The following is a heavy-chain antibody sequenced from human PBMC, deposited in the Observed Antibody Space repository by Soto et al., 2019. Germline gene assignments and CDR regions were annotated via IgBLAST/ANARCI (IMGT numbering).Heavy chain of an antibody. CDR2: ISSSSSYI. Sequence: SLRLSCAASGFTFSSYSMNWVRQAPGKGLEWVSSISSSSSYIYYADSVKGRFTISRDNAKNSLYLQMNSLRAEDTAVYYCARGGGGYGMDVWGQGTTVTVSS. CDR1: GFTFSSYS. J-gene: IGHJ6*02. D-gene: IGHD3-10*01. CDR3: ARGGGGYGMDV. V-gene: IGHV3-21*01.